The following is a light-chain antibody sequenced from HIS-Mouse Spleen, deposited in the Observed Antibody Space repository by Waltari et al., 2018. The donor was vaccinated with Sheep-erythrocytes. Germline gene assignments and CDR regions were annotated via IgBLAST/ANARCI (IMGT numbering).Light chain of an antibody. CDR3: QVWDSSSDHPYV. V-gene: IGLV3-21*02. Sequence: SYVLTQPPSVSVAPGQTARITCGGNNIGSKSVHWYQQTPGQAPVLVVYDDSDGPSGIPERFSGSNSGNTATLTISRVEAGDEADYYCQVWDSSSDHPYVFGTGTKVTVL. CDR1: NIGSKS. CDR2: DDS. J-gene: IGLJ1*01.